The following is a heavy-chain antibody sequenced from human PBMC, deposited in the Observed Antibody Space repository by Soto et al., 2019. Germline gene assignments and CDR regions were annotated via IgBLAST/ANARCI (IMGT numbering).Heavy chain of an antibody. V-gene: IGHV3-15*01. J-gene: IGHJ4*02. CDR2: IKSKTDGGTA. Sequence: LRLSCAASGFTFTNAWMSWVRQAPGKGLEWVGRIKSKTDGGTADFAAPVKGRFSISRDDSKNTLYLQMNSLKTEDTAIYYCTTSVEVVVTHFDYWGQGTRVTVSS. D-gene: IGHD3-22*01. CDR1: GFTFTNAW. CDR3: TTSVEVVVTHFDY.